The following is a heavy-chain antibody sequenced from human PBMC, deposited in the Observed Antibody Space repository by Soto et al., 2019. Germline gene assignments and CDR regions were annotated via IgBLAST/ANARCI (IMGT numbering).Heavy chain of an antibody. D-gene: IGHD2-15*01. CDR3: ARIRSSGGAKLWCSSRCIDV. Sequence: GESLKISCKGSGYSFTNYWIGWVRQMPGKGLEWMAIIYPGDSGTRYSPSFQDQVTNSADKSISTAYLQWSSLKASDTTMYYCARIRSSGGAKLWCSSRCIDVWGQQTTVPVSS. J-gene: IGHJ6*02. CDR2: IYPGDSGT. CDR1: GYSFTNYW. V-gene: IGHV5-51*01.